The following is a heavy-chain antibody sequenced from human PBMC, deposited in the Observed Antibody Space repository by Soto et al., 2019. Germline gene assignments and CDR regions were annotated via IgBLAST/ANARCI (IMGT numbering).Heavy chain of an antibody. CDR2: IRSKANSYAT. V-gene: IGHV3-73*01. CDR3: TSSATNYRVNY. CDR1: GFTFSGSA. J-gene: IGHJ4*02. D-gene: IGHD1-7*01. Sequence: EVQLVESGGGLVQPGGSLKLSCAASGFTFSGSAMHWVRQASGKGLEWVGRIRSKANSYATAYAASVKGRFTISRDDSKNTAYLQMNSLKTEDTAVYYCTSSATNYRVNYRGQGTLVTVSS.